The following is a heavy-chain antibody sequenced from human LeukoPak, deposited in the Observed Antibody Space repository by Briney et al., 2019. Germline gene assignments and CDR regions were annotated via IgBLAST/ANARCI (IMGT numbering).Heavy chain of an antibody. J-gene: IGHJ5*02. V-gene: IGHV4-31*03. CDR1: GGSISSGGFY. CDR2: IYNSGST. CDR3: ARVENCGGDCYTNWFDP. D-gene: IGHD2-21*02. Sequence: PSQTLSLTCTVSGGSISSGGFYWSWIRQHPGEGLEWIGYIYNSGSTYYNPSLKSRVTISVDTSKNQFSLKLSSVTAADTAVYYCARVENCGGDCYTNWFDPWGQGTLVTVSS.